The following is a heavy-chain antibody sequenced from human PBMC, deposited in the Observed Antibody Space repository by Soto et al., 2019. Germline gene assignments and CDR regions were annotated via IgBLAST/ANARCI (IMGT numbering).Heavy chain of an antibody. CDR3: ARAGDSYMTTVVTPFDY. Sequence: QVQLVQSGAEVKKPGSSVKVSCKASGGTFSSYAISWVRQAPGQGLEWMGGIIPIFGTANYAQKFQGRVTITADESTSTADMELSSLRSEDTAVYYCARAGDSYMTTVVTPFDYWGQGTLVTVSS. CDR1: GGTFSSYA. J-gene: IGHJ4*02. V-gene: IGHV1-69*01. D-gene: IGHD4-17*01. CDR2: IIPIFGTA.